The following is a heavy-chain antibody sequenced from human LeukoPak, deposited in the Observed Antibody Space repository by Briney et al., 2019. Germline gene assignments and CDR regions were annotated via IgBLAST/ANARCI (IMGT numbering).Heavy chain of an antibody. CDR2: ISGSGGST. CDR3: AKVVNMIVVVTSIFDY. Sequence: GGSLRLSCAASGVTVSSDYMSWGRQAPRKGLEWVSAISGSGGSTYYADSVKGRFTISRDNSKNTLYLQMNSLRAEDTAVYYCAKVVNMIVVVTSIFDYWGQETLVTVSS. CDR1: GVTVSSDY. V-gene: IGHV3-23*01. D-gene: IGHD3-22*01. J-gene: IGHJ4*02.